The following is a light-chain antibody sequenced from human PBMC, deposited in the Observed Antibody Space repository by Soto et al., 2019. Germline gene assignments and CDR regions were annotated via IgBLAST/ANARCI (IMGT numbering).Light chain of an antibody. V-gene: IGLV6-57*01. CDR3: QSYDATNQV. J-gene: IGLJ3*02. CDR2: EDN. Sequence: NFMLTQPHSVSESPGKTVIISCTRSSGSIASNYVQRYQQRPGSSPTTVTYEDNQRPSGVPDRFSGSIDSSSNSASLTISGLETEDEADYFCQSYDATNQVFGGGTKLTVL. CDR1: SGSIASNY.